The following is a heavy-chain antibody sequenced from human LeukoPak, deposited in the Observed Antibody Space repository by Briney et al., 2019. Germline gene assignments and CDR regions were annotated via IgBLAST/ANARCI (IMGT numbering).Heavy chain of an antibody. CDR2: IIPILGIA. V-gene: IGHV1-69*02. J-gene: IGHJ4*02. D-gene: IGHD2-2*01. Sequence: SVKVSCKASGGTFSSYTISWVRQAPGQGLEWMGRIIPILGIANYAQKFQGRVTITADKSTSTAYMELSSLRSEDTAVYYCARLVPAATPDSKNRDCWAQGTLVTVSS. CDR1: GGTFSSYT. CDR3: ARLVPAATPDSKNRDC.